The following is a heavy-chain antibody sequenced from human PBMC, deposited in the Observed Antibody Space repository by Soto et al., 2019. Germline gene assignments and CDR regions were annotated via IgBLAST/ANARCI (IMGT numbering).Heavy chain of an antibody. V-gene: IGHV3-23*01. CDR3: AKGGLGGYDYSYFDY. CDR1: GFTFSSYA. D-gene: IGHD5-12*01. Sequence: EVQLLESGGGLVQPGGSLRLSCAASGFTFSSYAMSWVRQAPGKGLEWVSAISGSGGSTYYAGSVKGRFTISRDNSKNTLYLQMNSLRAEDTAVYYCAKGGLGGYDYSYFDYWGQGTLVTVSS. J-gene: IGHJ4*02. CDR2: ISGSGGST.